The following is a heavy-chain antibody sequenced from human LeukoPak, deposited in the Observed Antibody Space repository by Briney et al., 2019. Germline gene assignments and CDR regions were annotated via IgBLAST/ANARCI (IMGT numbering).Heavy chain of an antibody. CDR3: AGDGVVGEFDY. J-gene: IGHJ4*02. CDR2: INSDGSST. CDR1: GFTFSSYW. Sequence: PGGSLRLSCAASGFTFSSYWMHWVRQAPGKGLVWVSRINSDGSSTSYADSVKGRFTISRDNAKNTLYLQMNSLRAEDTAVYYCAGDGVVGEFDYWGQGTLVTVSS. D-gene: IGHD1-26*01. V-gene: IGHV3-74*01.